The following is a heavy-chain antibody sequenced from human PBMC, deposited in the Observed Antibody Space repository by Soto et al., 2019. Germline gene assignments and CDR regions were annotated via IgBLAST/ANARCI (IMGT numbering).Heavy chain of an antibody. CDR1: GYTFTSYD. CDR3: ATLRRGVVVVEGSLSDYYDGMGV. Sequence: QVQLVQSGAEVKKPGASVKVSCKASGYTFTSYDINWVRQATGQGLEWMGWMNPNSGNTGYAQKFQGRVTMTRNTSISTAYMGLSSLRAEDTAVYYCATLRRGVVVVEGSLSDYYDGMGVWGQGATVTVSS. CDR2: MNPNSGNT. J-gene: IGHJ6*02. D-gene: IGHD2-15*01. V-gene: IGHV1-8*01.